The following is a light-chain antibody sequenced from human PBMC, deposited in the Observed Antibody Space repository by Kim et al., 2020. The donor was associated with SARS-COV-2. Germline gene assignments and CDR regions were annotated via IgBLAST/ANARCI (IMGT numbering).Light chain of an antibody. CDR3: CSYAGSSTFV. V-gene: IGLV2-23*02. J-gene: IGLJ1*01. Sequence: QSALTQPASVSGSPGQSITISCTGTSSDVGTYDLVSWHQHSPGTAPKLMIYEVSKRPSGVSNRFSGSTSGNTASLTISGLQAEDEADYYCCSYAGSSTFVFGTGTKVTVL. CDR2: EVS. CDR1: SSDVGTYDL.